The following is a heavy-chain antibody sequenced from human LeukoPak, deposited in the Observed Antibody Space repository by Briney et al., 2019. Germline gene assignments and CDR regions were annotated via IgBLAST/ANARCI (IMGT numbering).Heavy chain of an antibody. V-gene: IGHV1-2*02. J-gene: IGHJ3*01. CDR1: GYTFTGYY. CDR2: INPNSGGT. Sequence: ASVKVSCKASGYTFTGYYMHWVRQAPGQGLEWMGWINPNSGGTNYAQNFQGRVTMTRDTSISTAYMELSRLRSDDTAVYYCARPVRGIYDVFDFWGQGTIVTVSS. CDR3: ARPVRGIYDVFDF. D-gene: IGHD1-26*01.